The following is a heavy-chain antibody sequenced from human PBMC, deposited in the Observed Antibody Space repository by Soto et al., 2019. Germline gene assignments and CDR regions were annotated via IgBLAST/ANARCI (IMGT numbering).Heavy chain of an antibody. V-gene: IGHV1-8*01. J-gene: IGHJ4*02. Sequence: ASVKVSSKASGYTFTSYDINWVRQATGQGLEWMGWMNPNSGNTGYAQKFQGRVTMTRNTSISTAYMELSSLRSEDTAVYYCARPSADSSGYYFDYWGQGTLVTVSS. CDR3: ARPSADSSGYYFDY. CDR2: MNPNSGNT. D-gene: IGHD3-22*01. CDR1: GYTFTSYD.